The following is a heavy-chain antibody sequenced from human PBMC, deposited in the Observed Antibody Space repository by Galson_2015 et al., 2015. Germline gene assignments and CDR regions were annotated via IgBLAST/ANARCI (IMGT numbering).Heavy chain of an antibody. CDR3: AHLTSNGFCFDY. J-gene: IGHJ4*02. D-gene: IGHD1-1*01. CDR1: GFSLSATAVG. CDR2: IYWNDDK. Sequence: PALVKPTQTLSLTCTFSGFSLSATAVGVGWIRQPPGKAPEWLAHIYWNDDKKYSPSLKSRLTITKDTSKNQVVLTVTNLDPVDTATYYCAHLTSNGFCFDYWGQGTLVTVSS. V-gene: IGHV2-5*01.